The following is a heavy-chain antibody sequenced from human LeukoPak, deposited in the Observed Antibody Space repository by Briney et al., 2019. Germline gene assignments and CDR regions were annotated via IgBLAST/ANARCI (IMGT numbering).Heavy chain of an antibody. D-gene: IGHD2-15*01. Sequence: PSEPLSLTCAVYGGSFSGYYWSWIRQPPGKGLEWIGEINHSGSTNYNPSLKSRVTISVDTSKNQFSLKLSSVTAADTAVYYCARVFCSGGSCWQYWGQGTLVTVSS. CDR3: ARVFCSGGSCWQY. J-gene: IGHJ4*02. V-gene: IGHV4-34*01. CDR1: GGSFSGYY. CDR2: INHSGST.